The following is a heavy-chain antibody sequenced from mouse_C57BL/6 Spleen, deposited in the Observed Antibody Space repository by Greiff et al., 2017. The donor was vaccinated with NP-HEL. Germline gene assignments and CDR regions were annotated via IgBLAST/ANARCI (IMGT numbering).Heavy chain of an antibody. Sequence: VQLQQSGPELVKPGASVKMSCKASGYTFTDYNMHWVKQSHGKSLEWIGYINPNNGGTSYNQKFKGKATLTVNKSSSTAYMELRSLTSEDSAVYYCARRGVYDGYYNYAMDYWGQGTSVTVSS. D-gene: IGHD2-3*01. V-gene: IGHV1-22*01. CDR3: ARRGVYDGYYNYAMDY. CDR2: INPNNGGT. CDR1: GYTFTDYN. J-gene: IGHJ4*01.